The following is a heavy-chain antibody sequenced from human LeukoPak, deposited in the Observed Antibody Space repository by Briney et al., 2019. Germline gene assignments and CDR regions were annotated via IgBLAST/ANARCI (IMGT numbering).Heavy chain of an antibody. CDR2: IGTAGDA. J-gene: IGHJ4*02. Sequence: PGGSLRLSCAASGFTFSTYDIHWVRQATGKGLEWVSAIGTAGDAYYPGSVKGRFTISRDNAKNSLYLQMNSLRAEDTAVYYCARGPTYYYDSSGYYFDYWGQGTLVTVSS. D-gene: IGHD3-22*01. CDR1: GFTFSTYD. V-gene: IGHV3-13*01. CDR3: ARGPTYYYDSSGYYFDY.